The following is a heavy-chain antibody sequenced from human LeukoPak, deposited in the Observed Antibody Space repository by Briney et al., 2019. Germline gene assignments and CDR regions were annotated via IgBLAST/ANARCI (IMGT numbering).Heavy chain of an antibody. D-gene: IGHD3-3*01. Sequence: TSETLSLTCTVSGGSISSSSYRWGWIRQPPGKGLEWIGSIYYSGSTYYNPSLKSRVTISVDTSKSQFSLKLSSVTAADTAVYYCATAGTYYDFWSGPFDYWGQGTLVTVSS. CDR1: GGSISSSSYR. V-gene: IGHV4-39*07. J-gene: IGHJ4*02. CDR3: ATAGTYYDFWSGPFDY. CDR2: IYYSGST.